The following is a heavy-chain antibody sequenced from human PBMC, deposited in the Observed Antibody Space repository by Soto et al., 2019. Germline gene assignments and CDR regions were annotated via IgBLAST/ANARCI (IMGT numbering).Heavy chain of an antibody. CDR3: ATEAAAGPGVNWFDP. CDR1: GYTFTSYG. Sequence: GASVKVSCKASGYTFTSYGISWVRQAPGQGLEWMGWISAYNGNTNYAQKLQGRVTMTTDTSTDTAYMELSSLRSEDTAVYYCATEAAAGPGVNWFDPWGQGTLVTVSS. V-gene: IGHV1-18*01. J-gene: IGHJ5*02. CDR2: ISAYNGNT. D-gene: IGHD6-13*01.